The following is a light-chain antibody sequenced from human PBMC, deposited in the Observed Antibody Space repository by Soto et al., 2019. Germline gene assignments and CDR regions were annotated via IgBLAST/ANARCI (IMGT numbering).Light chain of an antibody. Sequence: ESVLTQSPGTLSLSPGDRATLSCRASQSVSSNYLAWYQQKPGQAPRLLIHGASSRATAIPDRFSGSGSGTDFTLTISRLEPEDFAMYYCQQYGTSPQTFGQGTKVDIK. CDR3: QQYGTSPQT. CDR2: GAS. V-gene: IGKV3-20*01. CDR1: QSVSSNY. J-gene: IGKJ2*01.